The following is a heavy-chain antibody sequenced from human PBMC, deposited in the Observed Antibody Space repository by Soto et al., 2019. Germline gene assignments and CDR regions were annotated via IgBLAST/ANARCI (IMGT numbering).Heavy chain of an antibody. CDR1: GFTFSSYG. CDR3: ATVMGVRGVTSGADN. V-gene: IGHV3-30*03. Sequence: QVQLVESGGGVVQPGRSLRLSCAASGFTFSSYGMHWVRQPPGKGLEWVAVISYDGSDNYYADSVKGRFTISRHNSKNTLYLQMNSLRAEDTAVYYCATVMGVRGVTSGADNWGQGTLVTVSS. CDR2: ISYDGSDN. J-gene: IGHJ4*02. D-gene: IGHD3-10*01.